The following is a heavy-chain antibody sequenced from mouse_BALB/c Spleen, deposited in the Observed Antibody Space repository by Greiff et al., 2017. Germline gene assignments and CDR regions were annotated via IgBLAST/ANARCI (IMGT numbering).Heavy chain of an antibody. V-gene: IGHV5-17*02. CDR2: ISSGSSTI. CDR1: GFTFSSFG. J-gene: IGHJ2*01. Sequence: EVQLQESGGGLVQPGGSRKLSCAASGFTFSSFGMHWVRQAPEKGLEWVAYISSGSSTIYYADTVKGRFTISRDNPKNTLFLQMTSLRSEDTAMYYCARSGYWGQGTTLTVSS. CDR3: ARSGY.